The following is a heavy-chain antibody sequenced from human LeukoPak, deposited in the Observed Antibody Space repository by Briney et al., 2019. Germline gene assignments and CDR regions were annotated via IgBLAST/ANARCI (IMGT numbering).Heavy chain of an antibody. D-gene: IGHD4-17*01. CDR2: IXSKTDGGXX. V-gene: IGHV3-15*01. Sequence: GGSLRLSCAASGFTFSXAWMSWVRXAPGKXXXXXXXIXSKTDGGXXXXXXXXXXXXXISRDXSXXXLYLXMNSLKTEDTAVYYCTTRALYGDYGDYWGQGTLVTVSS. J-gene: IGHJ4*02. CDR3: TTRALYGDYGDY. CDR1: GFTFSXAW.